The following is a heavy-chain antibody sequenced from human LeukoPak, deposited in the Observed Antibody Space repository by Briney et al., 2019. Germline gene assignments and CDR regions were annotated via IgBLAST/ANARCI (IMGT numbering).Heavy chain of an antibody. Sequence: SQTLSLTCTVSGGSISSGSYYWSWIRQLAGKGLEWIGRIYTSGSTNYNPSLKSRVTISVDTSKNQFSLKLSSVTAADTAVYYCATSLGMTYCSSTSCSVDYWGQGTLVTVSS. CDR1: GGSISSGSYY. CDR3: ATSLGMTYCSSTSCSVDY. CDR2: IYTSGST. V-gene: IGHV4-61*02. J-gene: IGHJ4*02. D-gene: IGHD2-2*01.